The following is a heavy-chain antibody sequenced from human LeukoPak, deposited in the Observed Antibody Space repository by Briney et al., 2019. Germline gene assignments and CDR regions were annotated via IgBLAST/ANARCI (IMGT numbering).Heavy chain of an antibody. Sequence: SETLSLTCSVSGSSISSDYYWGWVRQPPGKGLEWIGSIKHRGRSYYNPSLKSRVTISVDTTKNQFSLQLSSVTAADTAVYYCARVVGATSIDYWGQGILVTVSS. D-gene: IGHD2-15*01. CDR2: IKHRGRS. J-gene: IGHJ4*02. CDR3: ARVVGATSIDY. CDR1: GSSISSDYY. V-gene: IGHV4-38-2*02.